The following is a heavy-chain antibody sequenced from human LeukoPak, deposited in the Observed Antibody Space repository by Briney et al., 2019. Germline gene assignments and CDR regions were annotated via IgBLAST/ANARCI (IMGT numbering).Heavy chain of an antibody. CDR2: IYYSGST. D-gene: IGHD6-6*01. CDR1: AGSISSSSYD. Sequence: SETLSLACTVSAGSISSSSYDWGWIRQLPGKGLEWSGRIYYSGSTYYNPSLKSRVTISVDTSKNQFSLKLSSVTAADTAVYYCARFAARRYYYYYYMDVWGKGTTVTVSS. J-gene: IGHJ6*03. CDR3: ARFAARRYYYYYYMDV. V-gene: IGHV4-39*07.